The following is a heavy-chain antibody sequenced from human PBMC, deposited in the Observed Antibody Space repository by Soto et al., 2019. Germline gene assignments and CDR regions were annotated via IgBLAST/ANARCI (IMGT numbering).Heavy chain of an antibody. CDR1: GGTFSNDI. CDR3: ARSRLYDSSGYFYYYGMDV. V-gene: IGHV1-69*02. D-gene: IGHD3-22*01. CDR2: IIPLLDIA. Sequence: ASVKVSCKASGGTFSNDIITWVRQAPGQGLEWMGRIIPLLDIANYAQKFQGRVTITADKSTSTAYMELNSLRSEDTAVYYCARSRLYDSSGYFYYYGMDVWGQGTTVTVSS. J-gene: IGHJ6*02.